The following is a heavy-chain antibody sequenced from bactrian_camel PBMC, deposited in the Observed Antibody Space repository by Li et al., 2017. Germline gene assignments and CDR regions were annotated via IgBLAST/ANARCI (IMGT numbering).Heavy chain of an antibody. J-gene: IGHJ4*01. CDR3: ANTVAGSPYY. Sequence: VQLVESGGGLVQPGGSLKLSCKVSGFTFSNHAMSWFRQAPGKGLEWISVIHSGGSTTFYADSVKGRFTLSRDDAKNMVYLHLNSLKTEDMAMYYCANTVAGSPYYWGQGTQVTVS. V-gene: IGHV3S40*01. CDR2: IHSGGSTT. CDR1: GFTFSNHA. D-gene: IGHD6*01.